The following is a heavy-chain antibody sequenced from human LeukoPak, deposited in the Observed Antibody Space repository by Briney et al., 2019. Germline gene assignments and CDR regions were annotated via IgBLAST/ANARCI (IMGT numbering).Heavy chain of an antibody. Sequence: SQTLSLTCTVSGGSISSGGYYWSWIRQHPGKGLEWIGYIYYSGSTYYNPSLKSRVTISVDRSKNQFSLKLSSVTAADTAVYYCARVLQNYYDSSGYSPTPDDAFDIWGQGTMVTVSS. J-gene: IGHJ3*02. CDR2: IYYSGST. CDR3: ARVLQNYYDSSGYSPTPDDAFDI. V-gene: IGHV4-31*03. CDR1: GGSISSGGYY. D-gene: IGHD3-22*01.